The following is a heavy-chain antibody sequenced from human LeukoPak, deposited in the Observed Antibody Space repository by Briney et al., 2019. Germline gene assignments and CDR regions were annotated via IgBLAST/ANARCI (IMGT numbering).Heavy chain of an antibody. CDR2: ISGSDYST. Sequence: GGSLRLSCAASGFTFSSDAMSWVRQAPGKGLEWVSAISGSDYSTYYADSVQGRFTISRDNSKDTLYLQMNSLRAEDTAVYYCAKPQYSGSPPQDYWGQGTLVTVSS. J-gene: IGHJ4*02. CDR1: GFTFSSDA. CDR3: AKPQYSGSPPQDY. D-gene: IGHD1-26*01. V-gene: IGHV3-23*01.